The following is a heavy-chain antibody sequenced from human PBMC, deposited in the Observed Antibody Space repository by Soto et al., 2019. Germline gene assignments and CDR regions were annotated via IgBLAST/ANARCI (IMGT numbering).Heavy chain of an antibody. D-gene: IGHD3-10*01. V-gene: IGHV1-69*13. Sequence: SVKVSCKASGGTFSSYAISWVRQAPGQGLEWMGGIIPIFGTANYAQKFQGRVTITADESTSTAYMELSSLRSEDTAVYYCARLIETMVRVYYGMDVWGQGTTVTVSS. CDR1: GGTFSSYA. CDR2: IIPIFGTA. J-gene: IGHJ6*02. CDR3: ARLIETMVRVYYGMDV.